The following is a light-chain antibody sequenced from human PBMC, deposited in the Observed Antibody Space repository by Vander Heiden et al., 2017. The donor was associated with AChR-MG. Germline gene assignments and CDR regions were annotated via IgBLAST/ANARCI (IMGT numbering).Light chain of an antibody. CDR2: DAS. Sequence: EILLSQSPATLSLSPGARATLSCRASKSVSSYLAWYQQKPGQAPRLLIYDASNRATGIPARFSGSGSGTDFTLTISSLEPEDFAVYYCQQRSNWPRYTFGQGTKLEIK. V-gene: IGKV3-11*01. J-gene: IGKJ2*01. CDR3: QQRSNWPRYT. CDR1: KSVSSY.